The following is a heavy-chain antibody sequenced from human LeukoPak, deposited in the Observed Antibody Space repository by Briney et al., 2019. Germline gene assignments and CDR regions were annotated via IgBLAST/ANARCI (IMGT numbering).Heavy chain of an antibody. Sequence: PGGSLRLSCAASGFTFSNYWMTWVRQAPGEGLEWVANIKQDGSEKHYVDSVKGRFTISRDNAKNSVYLHMNSLRADDTAVYYCARDRQIAYWGQGTLVTVSS. CDR3: ARDRQIAY. CDR1: GFTFSNYW. V-gene: IGHV3-7*01. CDR2: IKQDGSEK. J-gene: IGHJ4*02.